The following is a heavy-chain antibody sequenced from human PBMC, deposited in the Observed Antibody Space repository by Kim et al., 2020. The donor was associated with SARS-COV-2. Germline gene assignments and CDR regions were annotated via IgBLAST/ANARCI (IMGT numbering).Heavy chain of an antibody. CDR3: VTDIVVVPAAFRYGMDV. Sequence: GGSLRLSCAASGFTFSSYSMNWVRQAPGKGLEWVSSISSSSSYIYYADSVKGRFTISRDNAKNSLYLQMNSLRAEDTAVYYCVTDIVVVPAAFRYGMDVWGQGTTVTISS. CDR2: ISSSSSYI. D-gene: IGHD2-2*01. V-gene: IGHV3-21*01. CDR1: GFTFSSYS. J-gene: IGHJ6*02.